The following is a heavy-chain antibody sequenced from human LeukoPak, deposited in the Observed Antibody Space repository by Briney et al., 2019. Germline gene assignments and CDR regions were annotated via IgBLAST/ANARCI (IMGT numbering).Heavy chain of an antibody. D-gene: IGHD2-2*01. CDR2: INPSGGST. V-gene: IGHV1-46*01. CDR1: GYTFTSYY. J-gene: IGHJ6*04. CDR3: ARDIVVVPAAPVYGMDV. Sequence: ASVKVSCKASGYTFTSYYMHWVRQAPSQGLDWMGLINPSGGSTSYAQKFQGRVTMTRDTSTSTVYMELSSLRSEDTAVYYCARDIVVVPAAPVYGMDVWGKGTTVTVSS.